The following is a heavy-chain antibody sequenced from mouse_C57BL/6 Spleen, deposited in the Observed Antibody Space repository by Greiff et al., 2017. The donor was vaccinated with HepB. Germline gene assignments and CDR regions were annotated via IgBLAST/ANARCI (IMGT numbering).Heavy chain of an antibody. J-gene: IGHJ2*01. CDR3: ARGRLGDGYPNWDYFDY. Sequence: QVQLQQPGAELVRPGSSVKLSCKASGYTFTSYWMDWVKQRPGQGLEWIGNIYPSDSETHYNQKFKDKATLTVDKSSSTAYMQLSSLTSEDSAVYYCARGRLGDGYPNWDYFDYWGQGTTLTVSS. CDR1: GYTFTSYW. D-gene: IGHD2-3*01. V-gene: IGHV1-61*01. CDR2: IYPSDSET.